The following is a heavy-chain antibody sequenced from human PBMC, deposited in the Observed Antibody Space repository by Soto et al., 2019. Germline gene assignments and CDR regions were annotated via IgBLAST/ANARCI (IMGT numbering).Heavy chain of an antibody. J-gene: IGHJ4*02. CDR3: ARDSAAAGMLLDY. Sequence: GGSLRLSCAASGFTFSSYGMHWVRQAPGKGLEWVAVIWYDGSNKYYADSVKGRFTISRDNSKNTLYLQMNSLRAEDTAVYYCARDSAAAGMLLDYWGQGTLVTAPS. D-gene: IGHD6-13*01. V-gene: IGHV3-33*01. CDR2: IWYDGSNK. CDR1: GFTFSSYG.